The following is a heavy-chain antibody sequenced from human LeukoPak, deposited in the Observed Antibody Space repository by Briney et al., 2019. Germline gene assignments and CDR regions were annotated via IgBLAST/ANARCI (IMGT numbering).Heavy chain of an antibody. V-gene: IGHV1-46*01. CDR3: AREGVDTMVRGVPNAFDI. CDR2: INPSGGST. J-gene: IGHJ3*02. Sequence: GASVKVSCKASGYTFTSYYMHWVRQAPGQGLEWMGIINPSGGSTSYAQKFQGRVTMTRDMSTSTVYMELSSLRSEDTAVYYCAREGVDTMVRGVPNAFDIWGQGTMVTVSS. D-gene: IGHD3-10*01. CDR1: GYTFTSYY.